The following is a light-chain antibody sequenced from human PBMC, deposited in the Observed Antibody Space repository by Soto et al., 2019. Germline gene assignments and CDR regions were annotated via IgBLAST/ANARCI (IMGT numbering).Light chain of an antibody. V-gene: IGKV3-15*01. J-gene: IGKJ3*01. Sequence: EIVLTQSPGTLSLSPGERAILSCRASQTITSNYLAWYQQRPGQAPRPLIYGISTRATGIPVRFRGSGSGTEFTLTISSLQSEDSAVYYCHQYNSWPRGTFGPGTKVEIK. CDR1: QTITSN. CDR2: GIS. CDR3: HQYNSWPRGT.